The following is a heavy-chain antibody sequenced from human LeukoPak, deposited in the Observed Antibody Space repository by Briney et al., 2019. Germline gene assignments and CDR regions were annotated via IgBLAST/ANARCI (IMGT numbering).Heavy chain of an antibody. CDR2: INHSGST. D-gene: IGHD6-13*01. V-gene: IGHV4-34*01. CDR3: ARAGIAAATIDY. Sequence: PSETLSLTCAVYGGSFSGYYWSWIRQPPGKGLEWIGEINHSGSTNYNPSLKSRVTISVDTSKNQFSLKLSSVTAADTAVYYCARAGIAAATIDYWGQGTLVTVSS. CDR1: GGSFSGYY. J-gene: IGHJ4*02.